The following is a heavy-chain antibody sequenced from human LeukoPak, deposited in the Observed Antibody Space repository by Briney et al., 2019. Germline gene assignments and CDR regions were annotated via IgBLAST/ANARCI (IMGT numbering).Heavy chain of an antibody. CDR1: GRSFSGYY. V-gene: IGHV4-34*01. CDR3: ARRDGGY. Sequence: SETLSLTCAVYGRSFSGYYWSWIRQPPGKGLEWIGEINHSGSTNYNPSLKSRVTISVDTSKNQFSLKLSSVTAADTAVYYCARRDGGYWGQGTLVTVSS. CDR2: INHSGST. D-gene: IGHD3-10*01. J-gene: IGHJ4*02.